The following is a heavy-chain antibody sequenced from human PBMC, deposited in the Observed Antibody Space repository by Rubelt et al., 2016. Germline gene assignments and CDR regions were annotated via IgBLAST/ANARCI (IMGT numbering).Heavy chain of an antibody. J-gene: IGHJ3*02. D-gene: IGHD3-22*01. CDR2: IDPSDSYT. Sequence: ISWVRQMPGKGLEWMGRIDPSDSYTNYSPSFQGHVTISADKSISTAYLQWSSLKASDTAMYYCARLRDYYDPNDAFDIWGQGTMVTVSS. CDR3: ARLRDYYDPNDAFDI. V-gene: IGHV5-10-1*01.